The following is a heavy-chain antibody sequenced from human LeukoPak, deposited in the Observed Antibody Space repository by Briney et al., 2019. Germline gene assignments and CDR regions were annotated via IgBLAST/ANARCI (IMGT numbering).Heavy chain of an antibody. CDR3: ARDGPCSGASCYDY. Sequence: GGPLRLSCAASGFTFSTYWMTWLRQAPGKGLEWLANIKEDGSETYYVDSVKGRFTISRDNAKSSLYLQMNTLGFEDTAVYYCARDGPCSGASCYDYWGQGTLVTVSS. CDR1: GFTFSTYW. J-gene: IGHJ4*02. CDR2: IKEDGSET. D-gene: IGHD2-15*01. V-gene: IGHV3-7*05.